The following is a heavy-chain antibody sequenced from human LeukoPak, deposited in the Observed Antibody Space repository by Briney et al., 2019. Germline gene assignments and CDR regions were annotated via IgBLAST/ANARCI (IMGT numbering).Heavy chain of an antibody. V-gene: IGHV3-21*01. CDR1: GFTFSSYT. Sequence: GGSLRLSCAASGFTFSSYTMNWVRQAPGKGLEWVSSISGSSRHKYYADSVKGRFTISRDNAKNSLYLQMNSLRAEDTTVYYCARTANFAAGYYIDYWGQGTLVTVSS. D-gene: IGHD6-13*01. CDR2: ISGSSRHK. CDR3: ARTANFAAGYYIDY. J-gene: IGHJ4*02.